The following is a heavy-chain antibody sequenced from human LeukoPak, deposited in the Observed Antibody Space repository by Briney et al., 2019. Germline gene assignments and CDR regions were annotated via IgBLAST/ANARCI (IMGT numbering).Heavy chain of an antibody. CDR1: GGSISGYY. D-gene: IGHD3-10*01. CDR2: IYTSGST. V-gene: IGHV4-4*07. Sequence: SETLSLTCTVSGGSISGYYWSWIRQPAGKGLEWIGRIYTSGSTNYNPSLKSRVTMSVDTSKNQFSLKLSSVTAADTAVYYCARADRDYGSGSYPNWFNPWGQGTLVTVSS. CDR3: ARADRDYGSGSYPNWFNP. J-gene: IGHJ5*02.